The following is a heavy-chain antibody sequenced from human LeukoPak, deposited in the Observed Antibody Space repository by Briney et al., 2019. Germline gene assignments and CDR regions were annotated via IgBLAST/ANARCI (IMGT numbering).Heavy chain of an antibody. V-gene: IGHV3-53*01. CDR3: ARWTTLTTKALDY. J-gene: IGHJ4*02. CDR1: GFTVSSNY. Sequence: GGSLRLSCAASGFTVSSNYMSWVRQAPGKGLEWVSVIYSGGSTYYADSVKGRFTISRDNAKNSLYLQMNSLRGEDTAVYYCARWTTLTTKALDYWGQGTLVTVS. D-gene: IGHD4-17*01. CDR2: IYSGGST.